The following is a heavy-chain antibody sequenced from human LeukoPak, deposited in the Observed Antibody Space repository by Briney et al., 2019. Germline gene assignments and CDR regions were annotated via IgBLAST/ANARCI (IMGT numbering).Heavy chain of an antibody. V-gene: IGHV3-7*01. J-gene: IGHJ6*02. CDR3: ARRGATPAGYHYAMDV. CDR2: IKKDGSEK. D-gene: IGHD1-26*01. Sequence: GGSLRLSCAASGFTFSNYWMSWFRQAPGKGLEWVANIKKDGSEKYYVDSVKGRFTISRDNAKNSLYLQMNSLRAEDTAVFYCARRGATPAGYHYAMDVWGQGTTVTASS. CDR1: GFTFSNYW.